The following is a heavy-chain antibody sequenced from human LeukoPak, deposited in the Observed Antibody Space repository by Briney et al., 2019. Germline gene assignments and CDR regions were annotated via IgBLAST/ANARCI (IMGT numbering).Heavy chain of an antibody. CDR2: IYYSGST. CDR3: ARGLNSPRSYWYFDL. J-gene: IGHJ2*01. Sequence: SETLSLTCTVSGGSISSSSYYWGWLRQPPGKGLEWIGSIYYSGSTYYNPSLKSRVTISVDTSKNQFSLKLSSVTAADTAVYYCARGLNSPRSYWYFDLWGRGTLVTVSS. V-gene: IGHV4-39*01. CDR1: GGSISSSSYY. D-gene: IGHD4-23*01.